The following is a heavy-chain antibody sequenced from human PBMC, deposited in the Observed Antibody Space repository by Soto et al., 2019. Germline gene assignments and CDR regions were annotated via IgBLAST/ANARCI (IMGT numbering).Heavy chain of an antibody. CDR2: IYYSGST. D-gene: IGHD5-12*01. CDR1: GGSISSGGYY. CDR3: AREPAPWLDV. V-gene: IGHV4-31*01. Sequence: QVQLQESGPGLVKPSQTLSLTCTVSGGSISSGGYYWSWIRQHPGKGLEWIGYIYYSGSTYYNPSLTXXVXRXXDTTKNQFAPKLSAVTAADTAVYYCAREPAPWLDVWGQGTTGNVSS. J-gene: IGHJ6*02.